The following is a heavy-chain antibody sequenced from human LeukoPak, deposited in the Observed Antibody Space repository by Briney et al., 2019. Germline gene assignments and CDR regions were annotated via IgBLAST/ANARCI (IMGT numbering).Heavy chain of an antibody. V-gene: IGHV4-4*07. CDR3: ARGRYCSADICSGGDAFDI. CDR1: GGSIRSYH. CDR2: IYTSGST. Sequence: SETLSLTCTVPGGSIRSYHWSWIRQPPGKGLEWIGRIYTSGSTNYNPSLKSRVTMSVDTSKNQFSLKLSSVTAADTAVYYCARGRYCSADICSGGDAFDIWGQGTMVSVSS. J-gene: IGHJ3*02. D-gene: IGHD2-15*01.